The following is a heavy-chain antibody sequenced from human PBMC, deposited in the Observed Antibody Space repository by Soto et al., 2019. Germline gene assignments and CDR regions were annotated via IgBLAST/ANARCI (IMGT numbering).Heavy chain of an antibody. J-gene: IGHJ4*02. CDR3: PHNNLWDDNGGFYRS. D-gene: IGHD3-3*01. Sequence: QITLKESGPTLVKPTQTLTLTCTFSGFSVSSGGMGVGWIRQPPGAALEWLALIYWNDDERYNPSLKTRLTITKDTSKDQVVLTMTNMDPVDTATYYCPHNNLWDDNGGFYRSWGPGTLVTVSS. CDR1: GFSVSSGGMG. V-gene: IGHV2-5*01. CDR2: IYWNDDE.